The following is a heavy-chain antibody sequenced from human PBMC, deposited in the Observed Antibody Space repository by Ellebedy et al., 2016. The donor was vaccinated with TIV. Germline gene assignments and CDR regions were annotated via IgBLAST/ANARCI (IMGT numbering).Heavy chain of an antibody. CDR2: INQDGSEE. V-gene: IGHV3-7*03. J-gene: IGHJ4*02. CDR1: GFSFSNYW. CDR3: ATTPKGGSSDY. Sequence: GESLKISCAASGFSFSNYWMTWVRQAPGKGLEWVANINQDGSEEQYVDSVKGRFTISRDNAKNSLYLQMNSLRAEDTAFYYCATTPKGGSSDYWGQGTLVTVSS. D-gene: IGHD1-26*01.